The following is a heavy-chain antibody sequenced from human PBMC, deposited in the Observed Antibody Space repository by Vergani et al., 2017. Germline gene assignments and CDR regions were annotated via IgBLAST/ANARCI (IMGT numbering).Heavy chain of an antibody. CDR2: IKSKTDVGTT. Sequence: EVQLVESGGGLVKPGGSLRLSCAASGFTFSNAWMSWVRQAPGKGLEWVGRIKSKTDVGTTDYAAPGKGRFTISRVDSKNTLYLQMNSLKTEDTAVYYCTTDRFDYGDYGDYYYYYGMDVWGQGTTVTVSS. CDR3: TTDRFDYGDYGDYYYYYGMDV. J-gene: IGHJ6*02. V-gene: IGHV3-15*01. D-gene: IGHD4-17*01. CDR1: GFTFSNAW.